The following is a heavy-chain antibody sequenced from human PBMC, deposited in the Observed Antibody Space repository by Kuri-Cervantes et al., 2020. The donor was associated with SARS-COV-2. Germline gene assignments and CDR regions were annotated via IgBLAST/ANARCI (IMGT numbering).Heavy chain of an antibody. Sequence: GESLKISCAASGFTFNSYWMTWVRQAPGRGLEWVANIKQDGSEKYYADSVEGRFTISRDNPRNSLYLQMSSLTAEDTAVYYCTREDDYIDLELGFDHWGQGTLVTVSS. V-gene: IGHV3-7*03. CDR1: GFTFNSYW. D-gene: IGHD4-17*01. CDR3: TREDDYIDLELGFDH. J-gene: IGHJ4*02. CDR2: IKQDGSEK.